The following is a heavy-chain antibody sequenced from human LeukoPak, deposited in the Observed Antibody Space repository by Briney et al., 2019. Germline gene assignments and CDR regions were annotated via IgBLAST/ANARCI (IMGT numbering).Heavy chain of an antibody. CDR3: AVTTVTWYDMDV. Sequence: ASQTLSLTCTVSGGSISSGGYYWSWIRQHPGKGLEWIGYIYYSGSTYYNPSLKSRVTISVDTSKNQFSLKLSSVTAADTAVYYCAVTTVTWYDMDVWGQGTTVTVSS. D-gene: IGHD4-17*01. CDR2: IYYSGST. V-gene: IGHV4-31*03. J-gene: IGHJ6*02. CDR1: GGSISSGGYY.